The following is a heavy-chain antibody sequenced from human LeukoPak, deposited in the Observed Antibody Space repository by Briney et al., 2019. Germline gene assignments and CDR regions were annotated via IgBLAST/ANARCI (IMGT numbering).Heavy chain of an antibody. Sequence: GGSLRLSCAASGFTFSNYAMSWVRQAPGKGLEWVSSISGSGGSTLYADSVKGRFTISRDSSKNTLHLQMNSLRAEDTAVYYCAKAYYDSSGYYNYFDYWGQGTLVTVSS. D-gene: IGHD3-22*01. CDR2: ISGSGGST. CDR3: AKAYYDSSGYYNYFDY. V-gene: IGHV3-23*01. J-gene: IGHJ4*02. CDR1: GFTFSNYA.